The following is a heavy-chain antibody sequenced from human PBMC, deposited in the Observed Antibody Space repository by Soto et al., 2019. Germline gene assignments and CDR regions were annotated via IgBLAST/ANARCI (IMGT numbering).Heavy chain of an antibody. J-gene: IGHJ5*02. V-gene: IGHV1-69*12. CDR2: IIPIFGTA. CDR3: ARFDNSSSSGNWFDP. D-gene: IGHD6-6*01. Sequence: QVQLVQSGAEVKMHGSSMKVSCKASGGTFSSYAISWVRQAPGQGLEWMGGIIPIFGTANYAQKFQGRVTITADESTSTAYMELSSLRSEDTAVYCCARFDNSSSSGNWFDPWGQGTLVTVSS. CDR1: GGTFSSYA.